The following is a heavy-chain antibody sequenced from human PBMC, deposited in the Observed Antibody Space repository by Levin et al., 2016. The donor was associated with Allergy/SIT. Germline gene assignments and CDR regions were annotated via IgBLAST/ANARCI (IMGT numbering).Heavy chain of an antibody. J-gene: IGHJ5*01. V-gene: IGHV6-1*01. CDR3: AREGTMIRGIINWFDS. D-gene: IGHD3-10*01. Sequence: SQTLSLTCAISGDSVSSNNAVWNWIRQSPSRGLEWLGRTYYRSDWTYDYAVSVRSRITISPDTSKNQFSLHLNSVTPEDTAVYFCAREGTMIRGIINWFDSWGQGTLVTVSS. CDR2: TYYRSDWTY. CDR1: GDSVSSNNAV.